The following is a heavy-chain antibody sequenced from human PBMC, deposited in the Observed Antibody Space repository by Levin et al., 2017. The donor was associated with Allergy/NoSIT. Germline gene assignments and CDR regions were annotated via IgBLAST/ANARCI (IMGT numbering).Heavy chain of an antibody. CDR3: ARDVLPNGSRAFDI. D-gene: IGHD2-15*01. V-gene: IGHV3-33*01. Sequence: GGSLRLSCAASGFTFSAFGFHWVRQAPGQGLDWVTMISFDGSHIHYADSLKGRFTISRDDSKNIVYLQTNSLTADDTGVYYCARDVLPNGSRAFDIWGQGTMVIVSS. J-gene: IGHJ3*02. CDR1: GFTFSAFG. CDR2: ISFDGSHI.